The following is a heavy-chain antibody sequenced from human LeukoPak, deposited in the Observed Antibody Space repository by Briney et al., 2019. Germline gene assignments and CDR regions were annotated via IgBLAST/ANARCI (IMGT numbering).Heavy chain of an antibody. CDR2: ISYDGSNK. V-gene: IGHV3-30*04. CDR1: GFTFSSYA. Sequence: GRSLRLSCAASGFTFSSYAMHWVRQAPGKGLEWVAVISYDGSNKYYADSVKGRFTISRDNSKNTLYLQMNSLRAEDTAVYYCARDGGYSYGTSYFDYWGQGTLVTVSS. D-gene: IGHD5-18*01. J-gene: IGHJ4*02. CDR3: ARDGGYSYGTSYFDY.